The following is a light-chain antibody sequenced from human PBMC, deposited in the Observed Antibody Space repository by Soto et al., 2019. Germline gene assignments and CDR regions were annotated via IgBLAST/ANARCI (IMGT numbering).Light chain of an antibody. Sequence: DVVMTHSTLSLPLTLGQPASISCRSSQSRETSDGDTYLNWFHXRPGQSQRRXIYKVSKRDSGVPDRFSGSGSGTDLTLKITRVEAEDCGVYYCMQTTHWPRTFGQGTKVDI. J-gene: IGKJ1*01. CDR1: QSRETSDGDTY. V-gene: IGKV2-30*01. CDR2: KVS. CDR3: MQTTHWPRT.